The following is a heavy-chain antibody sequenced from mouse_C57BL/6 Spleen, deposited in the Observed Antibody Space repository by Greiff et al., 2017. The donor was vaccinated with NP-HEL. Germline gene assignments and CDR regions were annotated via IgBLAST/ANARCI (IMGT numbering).Heavy chain of an antibody. CDR3: TRKSSHWYFCV. V-gene: IGHV1-15*01. J-gene: IGHJ1*03. D-gene: IGHD1-1*01. CDR1: GYTFTDYE. CDR2: IYPETGGP. Sequence: VQLQQSGAELVRPGASVTLSCKASGYTFTDYEMHWVKQTPVQGLEWIGGIYPETGGPPYNQKFKGKAILTADKSSITAYMELRSLTSEDSAVYYCTRKSSHWYFCVWGTGTTVTVST.